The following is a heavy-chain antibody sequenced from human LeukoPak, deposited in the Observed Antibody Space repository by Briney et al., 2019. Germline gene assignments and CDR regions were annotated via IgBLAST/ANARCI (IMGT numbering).Heavy chain of an antibody. D-gene: IGHD3-10*01. V-gene: IGHV3-30*03. CDR1: GFNFSRNA. CDR3: ARDRRWFGELLVDAFDI. J-gene: IGHJ3*02. Sequence: TGGSLRLPCAASGFNFSRNAIHWVRQAPGKGLEWVAVISYDGTNKYYGDSVKGRFTISRDNSKNTLSLQMNSLRAEDTAVYYCARDRRWFGELLVDAFDIWGQGTMVTVSS. CDR2: ISYDGTNK.